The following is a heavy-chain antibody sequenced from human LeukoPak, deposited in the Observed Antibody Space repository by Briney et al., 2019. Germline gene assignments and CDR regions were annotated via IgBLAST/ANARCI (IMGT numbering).Heavy chain of an antibody. CDR1: GSTFNSYW. D-gene: IGHD4-17*01. CDR3: ARRTYGDGDYYFDY. V-gene: IGHV5-51*01. Sequence: GASLKISCKGSGSTFNSYWIGWVRQKPGKGLEWMGIIHPGDSDTRYSLSFQGQVTISADKSISTAYLQWSSLKASDTAMYYCARRTYGDGDYYFDYWGQGTLVTVSS. CDR2: IHPGDSDT. J-gene: IGHJ4*02.